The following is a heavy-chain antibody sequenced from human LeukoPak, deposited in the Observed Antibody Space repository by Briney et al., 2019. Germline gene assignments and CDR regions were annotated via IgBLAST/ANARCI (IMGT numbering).Heavy chain of an antibody. CDR3: ARGLSTLPRSTFDY. J-gene: IGHJ4*02. CDR1: GFTASSTY. Sequence: PGGSLRLSCAASGFTASSTYMHWVRQAPGRGLEWVSVIHSGGNTYYADSVKGRFTISRDNSKNTLYLQMNSLRAEDTAVYYCARGLSTLPRSTFDYWGQGSLVTVSS. V-gene: IGHV3-53*01. D-gene: IGHD3-3*02. CDR2: IHSGGNT.